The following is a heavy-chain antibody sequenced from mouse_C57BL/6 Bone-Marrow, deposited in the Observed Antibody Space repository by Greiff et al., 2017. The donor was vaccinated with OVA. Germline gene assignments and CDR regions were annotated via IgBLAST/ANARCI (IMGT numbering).Heavy chain of an antibody. CDR2: IWSGGST. V-gene: IGHV2-4*01. Sequence: QVQLQESGPGLVQPSQSLSITCTVSGFSLTSYGVHWVRQPPGKGLEWLGVIWSGGSTDYNAAFISRLSISKDNSKSQVFFKMNSLQADDTAIYYCAKKRRYYGSSPYYYAMDYWGQGTSVTVSS. J-gene: IGHJ4*01. CDR1: GFSLTSYG. D-gene: IGHD1-1*01. CDR3: AKKRRYYGSSPYYYAMDY.